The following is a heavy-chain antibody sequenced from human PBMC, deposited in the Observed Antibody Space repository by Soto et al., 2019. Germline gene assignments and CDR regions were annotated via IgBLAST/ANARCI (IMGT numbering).Heavy chain of an antibody. CDR3: ARVDPSSPDQYGMDV. J-gene: IGHJ6*02. D-gene: IGHD6-13*01. CDR1: GGTFSSYA. Sequence: QVQLVQSGAEVKKPGSSVKVSCKASGGTFSSYAISWVRQAPGQGLEWMGGIIPIFGTANYAQKFEGRVTITADESTSTAYRELSSLRAEDTAVYYCARVDPSSPDQYGMDVWGQGTAVTVSS. V-gene: IGHV1-69*01. CDR2: IIPIFGTA.